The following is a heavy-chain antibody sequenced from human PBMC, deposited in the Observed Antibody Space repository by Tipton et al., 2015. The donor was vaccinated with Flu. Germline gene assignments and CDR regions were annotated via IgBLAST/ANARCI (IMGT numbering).Heavy chain of an antibody. J-gene: IGHJ3*02. CDR2: IYRGGTT. D-gene: IGHD5-12*01. CDR1: GFTFSSYY. CDR3: ATLGNSGTDGFDI. V-gene: IGHV3-66*02. Sequence: SLRLSCAASGFTFSSYYMGWVRQAPGKGLQWVSVIYRGGTTYVADSVKGRCTISRDNSKNTLYLQWNSLTTEDTAVYYCATLGNSGTDGFDIWGQGTMVTISS.